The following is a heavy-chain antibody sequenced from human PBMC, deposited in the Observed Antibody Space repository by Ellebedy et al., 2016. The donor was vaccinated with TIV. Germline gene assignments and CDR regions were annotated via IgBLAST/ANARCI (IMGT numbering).Heavy chain of an antibody. D-gene: IGHD3-10*01. V-gene: IGHV4-39*07. CDR2: IYYSGST. CDR1: GGSISSSSYY. J-gene: IGHJ5*02. CDR3: ARDHGSGSYYTGNWFDP. Sequence: SETLSLTCTVSGGSISSSSYYWGWIRQPPGKGLEWIGSIYYSGSTYYNPSLKSRVTISVDTSKNQFSLKLSSVTAADTAVYYCARDHGSGSYYTGNWFDPWGQGTLVTVSS.